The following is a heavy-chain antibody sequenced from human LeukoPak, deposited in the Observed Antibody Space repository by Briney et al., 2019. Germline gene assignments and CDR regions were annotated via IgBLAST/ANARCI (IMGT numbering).Heavy chain of an antibody. CDR1: GFTFSIYN. J-gene: IGHJ4*02. CDR3: ARDGSYYGSGDDY. Sequence: GGSLRLSCAASGFTFSIYNMNWVRQAPGKGLEWVSFISSSSSTIYYADSVKGRFTIPRDNAKNSLYLQMDSLRAEDTAVYYCARDGSYYGSGDDYWGQGTLVTVSS. V-gene: IGHV3-48*01. D-gene: IGHD3-10*01. CDR2: ISSSSSTI.